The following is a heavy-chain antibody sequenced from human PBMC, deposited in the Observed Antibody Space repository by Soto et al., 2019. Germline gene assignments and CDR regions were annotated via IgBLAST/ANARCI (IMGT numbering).Heavy chain of an antibody. CDR2: INAGNGNT. CDR3: ARDLLRYFDWSYYGMDV. Sequence: ASVKVSCKASGYTFTSYDMHWVRQAPGQRLEWMGWINAGNGNTKYSQKFQGRVTITRDTSASTAYMELSSLRSEDTAVYYCARDLLRYFDWSYYGMDVWGQGTTVTVSS. V-gene: IGHV1-3*01. J-gene: IGHJ6*02. CDR1: GYTFTSYD. D-gene: IGHD3-9*01.